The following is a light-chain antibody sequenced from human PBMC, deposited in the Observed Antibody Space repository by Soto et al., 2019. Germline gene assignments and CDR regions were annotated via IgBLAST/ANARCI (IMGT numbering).Light chain of an antibody. CDR1: SSDVGGYNF. V-gene: IGLV2-14*01. Sequence: QSALTQPASVSGSPGQSITISCTGTSSDVGGYNFVSWYQQHPGKAPKLMIYEVSNRPSGVSYRFSGSKSGNTASLTISGLKAEDEADYYCSSYTSSVTLVFGGGTKPTVL. J-gene: IGLJ2*01. CDR2: EVS. CDR3: SSYTSSVTLV.